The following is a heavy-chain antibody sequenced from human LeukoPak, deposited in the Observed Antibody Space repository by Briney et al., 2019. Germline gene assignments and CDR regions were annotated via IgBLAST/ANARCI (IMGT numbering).Heavy chain of an antibody. Sequence: GGSLRLSCAASGFTFSSYAMSWVRQAPGKGLEWVSGISTNGGSTSYADSVKGRFTISRDNPRNTLYMQMNSLRAEDTALYYCAIMHPYYDGSGYWVQWGQGTLVTVSS. CDR1: GFTFSSYA. CDR3: AIMHPYYDGSGYWVQ. V-gene: IGHV3-23*01. CDR2: ISTNGGST. D-gene: IGHD3-22*01. J-gene: IGHJ4*02.